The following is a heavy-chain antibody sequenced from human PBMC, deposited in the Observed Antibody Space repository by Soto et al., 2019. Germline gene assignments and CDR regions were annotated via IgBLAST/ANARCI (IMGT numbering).Heavy chain of an antibody. J-gene: IGHJ4*02. CDR3: AISPIYCTTTSCYLRFDY. CDR1: GGPITSYY. D-gene: IGHD2-2*01. CDR2: IYYTGST. V-gene: IGHV4-59*01. Sequence: TSETLSLTCTVSGGPITSYYWSWFRQPPGKGLEWIGYIYYTGSTNYNPSLKSRVTISVDTSKSHFSLRLSSVTAADTAMYYCAISPIYCTTTSCYLRFDYWGLGTLVTVSS.